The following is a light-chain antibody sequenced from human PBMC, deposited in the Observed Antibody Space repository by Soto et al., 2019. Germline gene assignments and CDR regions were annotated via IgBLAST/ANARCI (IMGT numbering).Light chain of an antibody. CDR1: PSVTHF. J-gene: IGKJ5*01. CDR3: QQYGSAPIT. V-gene: IGKV3-20*01. Sequence: EIAFTQSPARLCLSHGSRSTPSCQASPSVTHFLAWYQQKPGQAPRLLSYGASSRATGIPDRCSGSGSGTDFTLTSSSLEPEDFAVYYCQQYGSAPITFGHGTRLEIK. CDR2: GAS.